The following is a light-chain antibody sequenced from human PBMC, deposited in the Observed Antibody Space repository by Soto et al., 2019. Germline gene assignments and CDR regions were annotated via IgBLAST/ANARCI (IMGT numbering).Light chain of an antibody. J-gene: IGKJ1*01. V-gene: IGKV3-20*01. CDR2: GAS. CDR3: QQYGSSPWT. CDR1: QSVSSNY. Sequence: EIVLTQSPGTLSLSPGERATLSCRASQSVSSNYLAWYQQKPGQAPRPFIYGASSRATGIPDRFSGSGAGTDFTLTISRLESEDFAVYYCQQYGSSPWTFGQGTKVDIK.